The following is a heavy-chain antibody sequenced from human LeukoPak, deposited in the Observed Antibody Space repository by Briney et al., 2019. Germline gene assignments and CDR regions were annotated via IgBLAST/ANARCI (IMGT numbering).Heavy chain of an antibody. CDR2: LYYDGRT. Sequence: SETLSLTCTVFGDSVSSSNYYWAWFRQPPGKGLDWIGSLYYDGRTYYSPSLESRVTVSVDTSKNQFALKLTSVTAADTAVYYCARRRGKWXVNWFDPWGPGTLVXVSS. V-gene: IGHV4-39*01. CDR3: ARRRGKWXVNWFDP. D-gene: IGHD1-26*01. J-gene: IGHJ5*02. CDR1: GDSVSSSNYY.